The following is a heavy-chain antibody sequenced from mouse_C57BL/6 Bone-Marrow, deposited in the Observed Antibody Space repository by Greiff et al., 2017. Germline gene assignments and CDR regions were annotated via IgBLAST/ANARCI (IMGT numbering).Heavy chain of an antibody. J-gene: IGHJ1*03. D-gene: IGHD1-1*01. CDR2: IDPSDSYT. Sequence: QVQLQQPGAELVRPGTSVKLSCKASGYTFTSYWMHWVKQRPGQGLEWIGVIDPSDSYTNYNHKFKGKATLTVDTSSSTAYMQLSSLTSEDSAVYYGAREDYGSGYWYFDVGGTGTRVTVTA. V-gene: IGHV1-59*01. CDR1: GYTFTSYW. CDR3: AREDYGSGYWYFDV.